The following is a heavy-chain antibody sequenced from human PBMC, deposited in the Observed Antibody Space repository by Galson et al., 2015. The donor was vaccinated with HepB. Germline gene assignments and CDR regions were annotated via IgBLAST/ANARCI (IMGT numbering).Heavy chain of an antibody. CDR2: IWYDGSNK. CDR3: ARERIIITGTSRGVYFDY. Sequence: SLRLSCAASGFTFGSYGMHWVRQAPGKGLEWVAVIWYDGSNKDYADSVKGRFTISRDNSKNTLYLQMNSLRAEDTAVYYCARERIIITGTSRGVYFDYWGQGTLVTVSS. J-gene: IGHJ4*02. D-gene: IGHD1-7*01. V-gene: IGHV3-33*01. CDR1: GFTFGSYG.